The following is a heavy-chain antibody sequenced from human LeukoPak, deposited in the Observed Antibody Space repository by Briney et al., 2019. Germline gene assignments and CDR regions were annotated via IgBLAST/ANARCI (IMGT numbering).Heavy chain of an antibody. CDR2: IYYSGST. J-gene: IGHJ4*02. CDR3: AREGQLSRKSYFDY. V-gene: IGHV4-61*01. CDR1: GGSISSSSYY. D-gene: IGHD5-18*01. Sequence: PSETLSLTCTVSGGSISSSSYYWSWIRQPPGKGLEWIGYIYYSGSTNYNPSLKSRVTISVDTSKNQFSLKLSSVTAADTAVYYCAREGQLSRKSYFDYWGQGTLVTVSS.